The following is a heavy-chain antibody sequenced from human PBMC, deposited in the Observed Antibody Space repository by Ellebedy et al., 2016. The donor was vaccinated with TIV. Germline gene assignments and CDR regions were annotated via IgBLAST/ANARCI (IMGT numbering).Heavy chain of an antibody. CDR2: ITWNSGSI. CDR1: GFTFEAYA. J-gene: IGHJ4*02. V-gene: IGHV3-9*01. D-gene: IGHD3-9*01. Sequence: GGSLRLSXAASGFTFEAYAMHWVRQAPGKGLEWVSGITWNSGSIGYADFVKGRFTISRDNAKNSLYLQMNSLRAEDTALYYCAKVNDILTGYYPTTLDYWGQGTLVTVSS. CDR3: AKVNDILTGYYPTTLDY.